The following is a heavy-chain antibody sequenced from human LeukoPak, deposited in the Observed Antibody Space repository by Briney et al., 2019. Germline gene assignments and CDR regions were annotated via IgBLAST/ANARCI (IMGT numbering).Heavy chain of an antibody. D-gene: IGHD5-24*01. CDR1: GFAFSSYA. CDR2: ISGSGGST. Sequence: GGSLRLSCAASGFAFSSYAMSWVRQAPGKGLEWVSAISGSGGSTYYADSVKGRFTISRDNSKNTLYLQMNSLRAEDTAVYYCAKSALGEDGYKWYSVGYSDYWGQGTLVTVSS. J-gene: IGHJ4*02. V-gene: IGHV3-23*01. CDR3: AKSALGEDGYKWYSVGYSDY.